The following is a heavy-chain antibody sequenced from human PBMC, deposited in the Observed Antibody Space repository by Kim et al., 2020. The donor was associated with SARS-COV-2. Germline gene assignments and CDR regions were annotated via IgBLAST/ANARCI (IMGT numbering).Heavy chain of an antibody. CDR2: IYYRGTT. J-gene: IGHJ5*02. V-gene: IGHV4-39*07. CDR3: GREGMQYGSGTKNWFDP. D-gene: IGHD3-10*01. Sequence: SETLSLTCSVSGGSISSSSYYWGWIRQPPGKGLEWIASIYYRGTTYYNPSLKSRVSISVDTSKNQFSLKLNSVTAADTAVYYCGREGMQYGSGTKNWFDP. CDR1: GGSISSSSYY.